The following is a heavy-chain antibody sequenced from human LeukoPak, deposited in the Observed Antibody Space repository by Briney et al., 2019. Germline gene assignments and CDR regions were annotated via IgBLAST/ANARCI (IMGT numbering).Heavy chain of an antibody. V-gene: IGHV3-23*01. D-gene: IGHD5-24*01. J-gene: IGHJ4*02. CDR1: GFTFSSYA. CDR2: IGGSGSTT. Sequence: PGGSLRLSCAASGFTFSSYAMSWVRQAPGKGLEWVSTIGGSGSTTYYADSVKGRFTISRDNSKDTLYLQMNSLRADDTAVYHCAEIKPDDYNVYYFDSWGQGTLVIVSS. CDR3: AEIKPDDYNVYYFDS.